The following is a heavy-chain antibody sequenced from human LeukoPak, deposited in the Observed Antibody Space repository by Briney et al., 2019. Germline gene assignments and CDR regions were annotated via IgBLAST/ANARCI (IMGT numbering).Heavy chain of an antibody. CDR3: ARGNYYDSSGYYSFDY. CDR1: GFTFDDYG. CDR2: INWNGGST. J-gene: IGHJ4*02. Sequence: GGSLRLSCAASGFTFDDYGMSWVRQAPGKGLEWVSGINWNGGSTGYADSVKGRFTVSRDNAKNSLYLQMNSLRAEDTALYYCARGNYYDSSGYYSFDYWGQGTLVTVSS. D-gene: IGHD3-22*01. V-gene: IGHV3-20*04.